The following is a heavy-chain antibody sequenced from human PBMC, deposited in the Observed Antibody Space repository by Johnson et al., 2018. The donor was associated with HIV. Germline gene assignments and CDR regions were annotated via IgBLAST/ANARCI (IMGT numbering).Heavy chain of an antibody. Sequence: VHLVESGGGVVQPGGSLRLSCAASGFTFSSYAMHWVRQAPGKGLEWVAVISYDGSNKYYADSVKGRFTISRDNSKNPLYLQMNSLRAEDTAVYYCPVDTEAFDIWGQGTMVTVSS. CDR3: PVDTEAFDI. V-gene: IGHV3-30-3*01. CDR1: GFTFSSYA. CDR2: ISYDGSNK. J-gene: IGHJ3*02. D-gene: IGHD1-14*01.